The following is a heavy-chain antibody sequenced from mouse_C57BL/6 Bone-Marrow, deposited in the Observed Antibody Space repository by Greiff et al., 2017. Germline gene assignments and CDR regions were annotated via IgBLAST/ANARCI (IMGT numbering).Heavy chain of an antibody. D-gene: IGHD2-1*01. CDR2: IDPSDSYT. Sequence: VQLQQPGAELVRPGTSVKLSCKASGYTFTSYWMHWVKQRPGQGLEWIGVIDPSDSYTTYNQKFKGKATLTVDTSSSTAYMQLSSLTSEDSAVYYCARRGNYYFDYWGQGTTLTVSS. CDR3: ARRGNYYFDY. CDR1: GYTFTSYW. V-gene: IGHV1-59*01. J-gene: IGHJ2*01.